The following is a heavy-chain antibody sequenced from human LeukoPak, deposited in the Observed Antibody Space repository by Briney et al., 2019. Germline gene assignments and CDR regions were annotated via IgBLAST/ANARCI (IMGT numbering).Heavy chain of an antibody. CDR2: IIPILGIA. CDR1: VGTFSSYA. CDR3: VGSSGWYSHYFDY. J-gene: IGHJ4*02. Sequence: SVKVSCKASVGTFSSYAISWVRQAPGQGLEWMGRIIPILGIANYAQKFQGRVTITADKSTSTAYMELSSLRSEDTAVYYCVGSSGWYSHYFDYWGQGTLVTVSS. D-gene: IGHD6-19*01. V-gene: IGHV1-69*04.